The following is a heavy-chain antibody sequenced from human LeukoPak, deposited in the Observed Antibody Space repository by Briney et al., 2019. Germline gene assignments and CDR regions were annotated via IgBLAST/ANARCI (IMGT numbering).Heavy chain of an antibody. V-gene: IGHV3-23*01. CDR1: GFIFSGYA. CDR3: ARDRGWTVTTYYYYGMDV. D-gene: IGHD4-17*01. CDR2: MSGSGDST. J-gene: IGHJ6*02. Sequence: GGSLRLSCAASGFIFSGYAMNWVRQAPGKGLEWVSAMSGSGDSTYYADSVKGRFTISRDNSKNTLYLQMNSLRAEDTAVYYCARDRGWTVTTYYYYGMDVWGQGTTVTVSS.